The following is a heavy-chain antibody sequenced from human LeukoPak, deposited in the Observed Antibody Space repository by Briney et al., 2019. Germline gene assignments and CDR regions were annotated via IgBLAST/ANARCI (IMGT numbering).Heavy chain of an antibody. V-gene: IGHV3-49*04. CDR1: GFTFGDYA. CDR3: TVIHITLN. Sequence: GGSLRLSCTASGFTFGDYAMSWVRQAPGKGLEWVGFIRSKAYGGTTEYAASVKGRFTISRDDSKSIAYLQMNSLKTEDTAVYYCTVIHITLNWGQGTLVTVSS. D-gene: IGHD2/OR15-2a*01. CDR2: IRSKAYGGTT. J-gene: IGHJ4*02.